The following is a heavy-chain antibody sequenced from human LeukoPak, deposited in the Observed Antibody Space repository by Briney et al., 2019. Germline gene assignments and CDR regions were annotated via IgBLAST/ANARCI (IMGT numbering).Heavy chain of an antibody. CDR2: IYYSGST. V-gene: IGHV4-59*08. CDR1: GGSISSYY. Sequence: SETLSLTCTVSGGSISSYYWSWIRQPPGKGLEWIGYIYYSGSTNYNPSLKSRVTISVDTSKNQFSLKLSSVTAADTAVYYCASSRVVPAAIAIDYWGQGTLVTVSS. J-gene: IGHJ4*02. CDR3: ASSRVVPAAIAIDY. D-gene: IGHD2-2*01.